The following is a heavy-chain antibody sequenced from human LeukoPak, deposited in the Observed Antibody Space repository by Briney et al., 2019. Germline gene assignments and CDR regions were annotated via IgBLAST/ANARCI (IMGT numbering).Heavy chain of an antibody. Sequence: SETLSLTCTVSGGSISSYYWSWIRQPPGKGLEWIGYIYYSGSTNYNPSLKSRVTISVDTSKNQFSLQLNSVTAADTAVYYCVRDKGHFDVDHWGQGTLVTVSS. D-gene: IGHD3-9*01. J-gene: IGHJ4*02. CDR3: VRDKGHFDVDH. V-gene: IGHV4-59*12. CDR2: IYYSGST. CDR1: GGSISSYY.